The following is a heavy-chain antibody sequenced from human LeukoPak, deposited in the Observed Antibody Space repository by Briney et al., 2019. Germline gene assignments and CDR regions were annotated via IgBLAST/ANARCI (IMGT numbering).Heavy chain of an antibody. D-gene: IGHD1-26*01. CDR3: SGSTNHNTSVKSRVTISVGTSKNQFSLKLSSVTAADTAVDYWARAALGANMHNWWDP. V-gene: IGHV4-59*01. Sequence: PSETLSLTCTLSGRSISSYYWSWIRQPPEKGLEWIGYIYYSGSPTFNPSPKSRVTIPEETSKTQSSSNLSSVNIPDTPLVYFSGSTNHNTSVKSRVTISVGTSKNQFSLKLSSVTAADTAVDYWARAALGANMHNWWDPWGRGTLVTVSS. CDR2: IYYSGSP. J-gene: IGHJ5*02. CDR1: GRSISSYY.